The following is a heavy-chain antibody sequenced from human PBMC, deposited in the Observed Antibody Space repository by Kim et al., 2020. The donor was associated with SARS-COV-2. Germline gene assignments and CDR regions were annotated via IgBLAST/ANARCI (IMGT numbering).Heavy chain of an antibody. V-gene: IGHV3-73*01. J-gene: IGHJ6*02. CDR2: IRSEANTYAT. Sequence: GGSLRLSCSASGFTFSGSAIHWVRQASGKGLEWVGRIRSEANTYATAYSASVKGRFIISRDDSKNTAYLQMNSLKTEDTAIYFCTRLDETYFYGLDVWGQGTTVTVSS. CDR1: GFTFSGSA. CDR3: TRLDETYFYGLDV.